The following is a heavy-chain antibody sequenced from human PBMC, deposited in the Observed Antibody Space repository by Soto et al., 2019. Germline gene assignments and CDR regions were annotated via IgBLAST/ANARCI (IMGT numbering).Heavy chain of an antibody. V-gene: IGHV1-8*02. CDR2: MNPNSGNT. CDR1: GYTFTSYD. J-gene: IGHJ3*02. CDR3: SIAARHAAFDI. D-gene: IGHD6-6*01. Sequence: ASVKVSCKASGYTFTSYDINWVRQATGQGLEWMGWMNPNSGNTGYAQKFQGRVTMTRNTSISTAYMELSNLRSEDTAVYYCSIAARHAAFDIWGQGTMVTVSS.